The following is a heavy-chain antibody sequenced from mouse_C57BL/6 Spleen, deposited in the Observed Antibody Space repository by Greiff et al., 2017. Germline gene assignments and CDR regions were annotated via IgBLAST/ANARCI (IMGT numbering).Heavy chain of an antibody. D-gene: IGHD1-1*01. CDR2: IYPGSGST. CDR3: ARGASYYGSRGWYFDV. V-gene: IGHV1-55*01. Sequence: QVQLKQPGAELVKPGASVKMSCKASGYTFTSYWITWVKQRPGQGLEWIGDIYPGSGSTNYNEKFKSKATLTVDTSSSTAYMQLSSLTSEDSAVYYCARGASYYGSRGWYFDVWGTGTTVTVSS. CDR1: GYTFTSYW. J-gene: IGHJ1*03.